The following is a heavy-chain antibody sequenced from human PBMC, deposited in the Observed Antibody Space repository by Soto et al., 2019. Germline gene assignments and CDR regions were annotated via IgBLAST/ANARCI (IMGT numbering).Heavy chain of an antibody. D-gene: IGHD3-22*01. CDR2: IYHSGST. CDR1: GYSISSGYY. Sequence: PSETLSLTGAVSGYSISSGYYWGWIRQPPGKGLEWIGSIYHSGSTYYNPSLKSRVTISVDTSKNQFSLKLSSVTAADTAVYYCARGTYYYDSSGHRDAFDIWGQGTMVTVSS. J-gene: IGHJ3*02. V-gene: IGHV4-38-2*01. CDR3: ARGTYYYDSSGHRDAFDI.